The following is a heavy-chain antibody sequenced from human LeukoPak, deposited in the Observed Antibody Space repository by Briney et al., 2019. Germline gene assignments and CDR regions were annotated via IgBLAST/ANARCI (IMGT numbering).Heavy chain of an antibody. CDR3: VLAPNSNWFDF. CDR2: THYSGTT. Sequence: PSETLSLTCSVSGDSISSFYWNWIRQSPGKGLEWNGVTHYSGTTSYNPSLKSRVTISIDTSRQQFFLKLSSVTAADTAVYYCVLAPNSNWFDFWGQGTRVTVSS. V-gene: IGHV4-59*12. CDR1: GDSISSFY. J-gene: IGHJ5*01. D-gene: IGHD2-8*01.